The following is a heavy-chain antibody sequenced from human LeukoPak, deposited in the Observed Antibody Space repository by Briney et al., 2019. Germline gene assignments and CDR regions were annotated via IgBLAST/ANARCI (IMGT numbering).Heavy chain of an antibody. D-gene: IGHD6-6*01. Sequence: ASVKVSCKASGYTFTGYYMHWVRQAPGQGLEWMGWINPNSGGTNYAQKFQGRVTMTRDTSISTAYMELSRLTSDDTAVYYCARHPEYSRSFLPIPYYYYGMDVWRQGTTVTVSS. CDR3: ARHPEYSRSFLPIPYYYYGMDV. CDR1: GYTFTGYY. J-gene: IGHJ6*02. V-gene: IGHV1-2*02. CDR2: INPNSGGT.